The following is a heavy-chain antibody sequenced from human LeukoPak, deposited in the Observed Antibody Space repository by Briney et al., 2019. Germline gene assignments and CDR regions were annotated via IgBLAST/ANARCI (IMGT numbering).Heavy chain of an antibody. J-gene: IGHJ4*02. D-gene: IGHD3-22*01. CDR2: ISGSGGST. CDR3: AKYQPRYYYHSSGYSDY. V-gene: IGHV3-23*01. Sequence: GGSLRLSCAASGFTFSSYTMSWVRQAPGKGLEWVSAISGSGGSTYYADSVTGRFTISRDNSKNTLYLQMNSLRAEDTAVYYCAKYQPRYYYHSSGYSDYWGQGTLVTVSS. CDR1: GFTFSSYT.